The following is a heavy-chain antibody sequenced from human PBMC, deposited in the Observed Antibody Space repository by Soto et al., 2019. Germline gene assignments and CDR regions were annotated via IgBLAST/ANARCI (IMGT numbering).Heavy chain of an antibody. CDR2: ISSDVRDE. CDR3: ASQEAGTYFDF. D-gene: IGHD6-19*01. V-gene: IGHV3-30*03. Sequence: GGSLTLSSSVSGFTLSDYAMHCDRQAQSGWQQWVAVISSDVRDEPYTDSVTDRFTVSRDNSTSTFYLQMNSMRPEDTAVYSCASQEAGTYFDFWGHGTLVTVSS. CDR1: GFTLSDYA. J-gene: IGHJ4*01.